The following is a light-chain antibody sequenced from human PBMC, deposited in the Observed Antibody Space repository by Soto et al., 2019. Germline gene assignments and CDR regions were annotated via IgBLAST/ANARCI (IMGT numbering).Light chain of an antibody. CDR3: AAWDDSLRAWV. CDR1: WYNIGKNL. Sequence: QSVLTQPPSASGTPGQTVTISCSGGWYNIGKNLGYWYQQFPGTAPKLLIYMTNQRPSGVPDRFSGSKSGSSASLVVSGLRSEDEAVYYCAAWDDSLRAWVFGGGTQLTVL. V-gene: IGLV1-47*01. J-gene: IGLJ3*02. CDR2: MTN.